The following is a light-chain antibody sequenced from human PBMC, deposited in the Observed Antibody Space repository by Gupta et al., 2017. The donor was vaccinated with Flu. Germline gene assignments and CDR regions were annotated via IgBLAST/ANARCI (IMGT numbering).Light chain of an antibody. V-gene: IGLV10-54*04. CDR1: SNNVGDQG. J-gene: IGLJ3*02. CDR3: SAWDNSLTTQL. Sequence: ATLTCTGNSNNVGDQGATWLQQHQGHPPKLLSYRNNNRPSGISERFSASRSGDTASLTITGLQPEDEADYYCSAWDNSLTTQLFGGGTKLTVL. CDR2: RNN.